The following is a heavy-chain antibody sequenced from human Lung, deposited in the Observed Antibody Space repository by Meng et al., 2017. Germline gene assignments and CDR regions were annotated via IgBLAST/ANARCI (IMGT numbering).Heavy chain of an antibody. V-gene: IGHV1-18*01. CDR2: IDPGNGNR. CDR1: GYTFTTYG. J-gene: IGHJ4*02. CDR3: ARDRQWLFDY. D-gene: IGHD6-19*01. Sequence: QVHLVQSGREVKKPGASVKVSCKASGYTFTTYGISWLRQAPGQGLEWMGWIDPGNGNRDFAEKFQDRLTMSNDTSSSTVYMELTRLTSDDTAVYYCARDRQWLFDYWGQGALVTVSS.